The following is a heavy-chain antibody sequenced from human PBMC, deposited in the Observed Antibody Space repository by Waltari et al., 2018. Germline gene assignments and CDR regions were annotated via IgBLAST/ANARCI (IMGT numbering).Heavy chain of an antibody. CDR1: GGTFSSYA. V-gene: IGHV1-2*06. CDR3: ARSTGTSYDSYYKGLDV. CDR2: INPNTGGT. D-gene: IGHD3-16*01. J-gene: IGHJ6*02. Sequence: QVQLVQSGAEVKKPGSSVKVSCKASGGTFSSYAISWVRQAPGRGLEWMGRINPNTGGTNLAESFQGRVTVTRDTSITTAYMELTRLTSDDTAMYYCARSTGTSYDSYYKGLDVWGQGTTLTVSS.